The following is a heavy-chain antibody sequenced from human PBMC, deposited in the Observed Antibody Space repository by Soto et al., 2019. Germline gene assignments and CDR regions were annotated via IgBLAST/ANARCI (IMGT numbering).Heavy chain of an antibody. J-gene: IGHJ4*01. CDR1: GYTYTSYA. V-gene: IGHV1-3*01. CDR2: INAGNGNT. D-gene: IGHD2-8*01. CDR3: AISFTGEAGVGY. Sequence: ASVKVSCKASGYTYTSYAMHWARQAPGQRLEWMGWINAGNGNTKYSQKFQGRVTITRDTSASTAYMELSSLRSEDTAVYYCAISFTGEAGVGYWVHGSLST.